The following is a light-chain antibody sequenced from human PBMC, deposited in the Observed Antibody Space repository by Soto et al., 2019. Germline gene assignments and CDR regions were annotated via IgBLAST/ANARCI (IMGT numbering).Light chain of an antibody. CDR2: GAS. Sequence: EIVMTQSPATLSVSPGGRATLSCRASQSISDTLAWYQQKPGQAPRLLIHGASTRATGFPARFSGSGSGTDFTLTISSLQSEDFAVYYCQQYNNWPWTFGQGTKWKSN. J-gene: IGKJ1*01. V-gene: IGKV3-15*01. CDR3: QQYNNWPWT. CDR1: QSISDT.